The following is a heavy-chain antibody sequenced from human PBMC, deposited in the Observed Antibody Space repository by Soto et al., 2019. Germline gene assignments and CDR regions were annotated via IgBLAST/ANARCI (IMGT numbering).Heavy chain of an antibody. CDR3: AKDLRTTISDYGMDV. V-gene: IGHV3-30*18. CDR2: ISYDETNE. Sequence: GSLRLSCVASGFTFVSHGMRCFRQAPFKWLEWVAVISYDETNEHYVDSVKGRFTISRDNSKSILYLQMNRLRPEDTAVYKCAKDLRTTISDYGMDVWGQGTTVTVS. J-gene: IGHJ6*02. CDR1: GFTFVSHG.